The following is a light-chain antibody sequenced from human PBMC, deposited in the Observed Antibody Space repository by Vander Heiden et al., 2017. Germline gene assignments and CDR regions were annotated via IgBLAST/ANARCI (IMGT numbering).Light chain of an antibody. V-gene: IGLV2-14*01. CDR1: SSDVGGYNY. Sequence: QSALTPPASVSGSPGQSITISCTRTSSDVGGYNYVSWYQQHPGKAPKLMIYEVSNRPSGVSNRFSGSKSGNTASLTISGLQAEDEADYYCSSYTSSSTYVFGTGTKVTVL. CDR2: EVS. J-gene: IGLJ1*01. CDR3: SSYTSSSTYV.